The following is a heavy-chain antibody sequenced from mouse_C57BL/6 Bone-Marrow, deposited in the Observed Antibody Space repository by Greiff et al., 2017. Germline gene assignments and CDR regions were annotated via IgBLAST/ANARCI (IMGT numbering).Heavy chain of an antibody. V-gene: IGHV5-16*01. J-gene: IGHJ4*01. CDR2: INYDGSST. CDR3: TRAGYYAMDY. CDR1: GFTFSDYY. Sequence: EVQVVESEGGLVQPGSSMKLSCTASGFTFSDYYVAWVRQVPEKGLEWVANINYDGSSTYYLDPLTSRFIISRDNAKKILYLQMSSLKSEDTATYYCTRAGYYAMDYWGQGTSVTVSS.